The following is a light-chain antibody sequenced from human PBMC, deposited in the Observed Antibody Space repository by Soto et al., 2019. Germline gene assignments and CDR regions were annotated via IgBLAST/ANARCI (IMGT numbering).Light chain of an antibody. Sequence: DIQMTQSPSSLSASVGDRVTITCQASQNINNYLNWYQQKPGRAPKLLIYDASNLEAGVPSRFRGSGSGTDFTLTISSLQPEDFATYYCQQSYSTPLITFGQGTRLEIK. CDR2: DAS. CDR1: QNINNY. J-gene: IGKJ5*01. CDR3: QQSYSTPLIT. V-gene: IGKV1-39*01.